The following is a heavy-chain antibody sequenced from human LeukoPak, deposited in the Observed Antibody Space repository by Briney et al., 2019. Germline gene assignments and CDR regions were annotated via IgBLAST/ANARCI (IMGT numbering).Heavy chain of an antibody. V-gene: IGHV3-48*01. CDR2: ISSSSSTI. J-gene: IGHJ4*02. CDR3: ARGSKRFLEWVLYFDY. CDR1: GFTFSSYS. Sequence: GGSLRLSCAASGFTFSSYSMNWVRQAPGKGLEWVSYISSSSSTIYYADSVKGRFTISRDNAKNSLYLQMNSLRAEDTAVYYCARGSKRFLEWVLYFDYWGQGNLVTVSS. D-gene: IGHD3-3*01.